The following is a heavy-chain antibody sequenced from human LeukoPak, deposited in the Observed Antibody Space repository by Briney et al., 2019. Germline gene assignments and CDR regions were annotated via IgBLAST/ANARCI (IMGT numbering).Heavy chain of an antibody. J-gene: IGHJ6*03. CDR3: AKVTGSNYYYYMDV. Sequence: GGSLRLSCAASGITFSSYGMHWVRQAPGKGLEWVAFIRYDGNNKYYADSVKGRFTISRDNSKNTLYLQMNSLRAEDTAVYYCAKVTGSNYYYYMDVWGKGTTVTISS. CDR2: IRYDGNNK. CDR1: GITFSSYG. V-gene: IGHV3-30*02.